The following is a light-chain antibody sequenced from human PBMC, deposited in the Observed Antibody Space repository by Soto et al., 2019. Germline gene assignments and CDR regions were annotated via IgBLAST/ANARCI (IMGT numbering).Light chain of an antibody. CDR3: QQWYNWPQWR. Sequence: EIVLTQSPATLSLSPGERATLSCRASQSVGTFFAWYQQKPGQAPRLLIYDASNRATGIPARFSGSGSGTDFTLTISSLEPEDFAVYYCQQWYNWPQWRFGQGTKVEIK. V-gene: IGKV3-11*01. CDR2: DAS. J-gene: IGKJ1*01. CDR1: QSVGTF.